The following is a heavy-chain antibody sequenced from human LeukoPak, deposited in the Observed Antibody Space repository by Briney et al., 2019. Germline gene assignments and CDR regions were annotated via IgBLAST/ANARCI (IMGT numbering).Heavy chain of an antibody. Sequence: ASVKVSCKASGYTFTGYYMHWVRQAPGQGLEWMGWINPNSGGTNYAQKFQGRVTMTRDTSISTAYMELSRLRSDDTAVYYCARDQNSVLPRIAVAGMVPNWGQGTLVTVSS. V-gene: IGHV1-2*02. CDR3: ARDQNSVLPRIAVAGMVPN. CDR2: INPNSGGT. CDR1: GYTFTGYY. D-gene: IGHD6-19*01. J-gene: IGHJ4*02.